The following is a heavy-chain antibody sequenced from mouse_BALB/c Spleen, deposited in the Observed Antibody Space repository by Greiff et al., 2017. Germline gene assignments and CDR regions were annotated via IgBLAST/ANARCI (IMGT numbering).Heavy chain of an antibody. J-gene: IGHJ4*01. CDR1: GYSITSGYS. D-gene: IGHD1-1*01. Sequence: EVKLVESGPDLVKPSQSLSLTCTVTGYSITSGYSWHWIRQFPGNKLEWMGYIHYSGSTNYNPSLKSRISITRDTSKNQFFLQLNSVTTEDTATYYCARFTTVVARNYYAMDYWGQGTSVTVSS. CDR3: ARFTTVVARNYYAMDY. CDR2: IHYSGST. V-gene: IGHV3-1*02.